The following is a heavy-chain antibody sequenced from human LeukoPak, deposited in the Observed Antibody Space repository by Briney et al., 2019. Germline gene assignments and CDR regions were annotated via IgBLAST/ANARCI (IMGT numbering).Heavy chain of an antibody. Sequence: PSETLSLTCAVYGGSFSGYYWSWIRQPPGKGLEWIGEINHGGSTNYNPSLKSRVTISVDTSKNQFSLKLSSVTAADTAVYYCAGGRRITIFGVPMGGYYFDYWGQGTLVTVSS. V-gene: IGHV4-34*01. CDR1: GGSFSGYY. J-gene: IGHJ4*02. CDR3: AGGRRITIFGVPMGGYYFDY. CDR2: INHGGST. D-gene: IGHD3-3*01.